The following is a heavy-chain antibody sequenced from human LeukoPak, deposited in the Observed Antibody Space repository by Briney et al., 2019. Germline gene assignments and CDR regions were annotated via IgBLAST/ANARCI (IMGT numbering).Heavy chain of an antibody. CDR3: ARVRVVPAAIGAFDI. Sequence: PSETLSLTCTVSGGSISSYYWSWIRQPPGKGLEYVSAISSNGGSTYYANSVKGRFTISRDNSKNTLYLQMGSLRAEDMAVYYCARVRVVPAAIGAFDIWGQGTMVTVSS. CDR2: ISSNGGST. J-gene: IGHJ3*02. V-gene: IGHV3-64*01. D-gene: IGHD2-2*01. CDR1: GGSISSYY.